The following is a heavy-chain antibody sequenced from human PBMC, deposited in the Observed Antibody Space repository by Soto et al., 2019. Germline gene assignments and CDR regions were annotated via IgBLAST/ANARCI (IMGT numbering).Heavy chain of an antibody. Sequence: PGESLKISCKGSGYSFTSYWISWVRQMPGKGLEWMGRIDPSDSYTNYSPSFQGHVTISADKSISTAYLQWSSLKASDTAMYYCARQADYYDSSGYVPWFDYWGQGTLVTVSS. V-gene: IGHV5-10-1*01. CDR1: GYSFTSYW. J-gene: IGHJ4*02. CDR3: ARQADYYDSSGYVPWFDY. D-gene: IGHD3-22*01. CDR2: IDPSDSYT.